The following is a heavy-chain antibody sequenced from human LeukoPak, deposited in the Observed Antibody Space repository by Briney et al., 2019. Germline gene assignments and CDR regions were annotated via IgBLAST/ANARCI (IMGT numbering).Heavy chain of an antibody. CDR3: ARGRNLEWFDY. J-gene: IGHJ5*01. D-gene: IGHD5-24*01. Sequence: SETLSLTCTVAGDSFRSYYWSWIRQPPGKGLEWIGYIYYSRRTNYNPSLKSRVTISVDTSKNHFSLKLNSVTAADTAVYYCARGRNLEWFDYWGQGTLVTVSS. CDR2: IYYSRRT. V-gene: IGHV4-59*01. CDR1: GDSFRSYY.